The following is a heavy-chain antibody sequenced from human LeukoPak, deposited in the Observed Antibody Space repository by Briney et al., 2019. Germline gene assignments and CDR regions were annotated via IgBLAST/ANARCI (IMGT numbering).Heavy chain of an antibody. CDR2: ISDSGGST. J-gene: IGHJ4*02. V-gene: IGHV3-23*01. CDR3: AKKDCSSTSCHPPHY. D-gene: IGHD2-2*01. CDR1: GFTFSSYA. Sequence: GGSLRLSCAASGFTFSSYAMSWVRQAPGKGLEWVSAISDSGGSTYYADSVKGRFTISRDNSKNTLYLQMNSLRAEDTAVYYCAKKDCSSTSCHPPHYWGQGTLVTVSS.